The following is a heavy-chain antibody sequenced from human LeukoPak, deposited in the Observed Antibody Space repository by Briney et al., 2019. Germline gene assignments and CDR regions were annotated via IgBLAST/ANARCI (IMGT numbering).Heavy chain of an antibody. J-gene: IGHJ3*02. V-gene: IGHV4-59*01. CDR1: GGSITNSY. Sequence: PSETLSLTCTVSGGSITNSYWSWIRQPPGKGLEWIAYIYYTGSAKYSPSLKSRVTISIDTSKNQFSLKLSSVTAADTAVYYCARAPYYDSSGPGAFDIWGQGTMVTVSS. D-gene: IGHD3-22*01. CDR3: ARAPYYDSSGPGAFDI. CDR2: IYYTGSA.